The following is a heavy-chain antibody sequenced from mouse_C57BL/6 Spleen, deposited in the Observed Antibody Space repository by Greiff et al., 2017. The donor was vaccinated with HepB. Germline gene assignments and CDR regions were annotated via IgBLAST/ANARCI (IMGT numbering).Heavy chain of an antibody. CDR2: IYPGDGDT. J-gene: IGHJ3*01. V-gene: IGHV1-80*01. CDR1: GYAFSSYW. CDR3: AKNLYGYDGGWFAY. D-gene: IGHD2-2*01. Sequence: QVQLQQSGAELVKPGASVKISCKASGYAFSSYWMNWVKQRPGKGLEWIGQIYPGDGDTNYNGKFKGKATLTADKSSSTAYMQLSSLTSEDSAVYFCAKNLYGYDGGWFAYWGQGTLVTVSA.